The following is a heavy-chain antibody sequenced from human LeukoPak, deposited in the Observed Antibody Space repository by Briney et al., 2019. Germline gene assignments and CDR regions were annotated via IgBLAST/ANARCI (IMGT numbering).Heavy chain of an antibody. CDR3: ARSRSGYQFDY. CDR2: ISSTSSTV. D-gene: IGHD2-2*01. J-gene: IGHJ4*02. CDR1: GFTFSGFS. Sequence: PGGSLRLSCAASGFTFSGFSMDWVRQAPGRGLEWLSYISSTSSTVLYADSVKGRFTISRDNAKNSPYLQMHSLRAEDTAVYYCARSRSGYQFDYWGQGTLVTVSS. V-gene: IGHV3-48*01.